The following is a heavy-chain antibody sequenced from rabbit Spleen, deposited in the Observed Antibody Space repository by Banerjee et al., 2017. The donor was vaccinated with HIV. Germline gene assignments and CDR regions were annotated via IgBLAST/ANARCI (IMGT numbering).Heavy chain of an antibody. CDR3: AREDVSGYIYADL. V-gene: IGHV1S40*01. CDR2: IYAGSRYNT. Sequence: QSLEESGGDLVKPGASLTLTCTASGFSFSSSYYMCWVRQAPGKGLEWIACIYAGSRYNTYFASWAKGRFTISKTSSTTVTLQMTSLTAADTATYFCAREDVSGYIYADLWGPGTLVTVS. J-gene: IGHJ4*01. D-gene: IGHD6-1*01. CDR1: GFSFSSSYY.